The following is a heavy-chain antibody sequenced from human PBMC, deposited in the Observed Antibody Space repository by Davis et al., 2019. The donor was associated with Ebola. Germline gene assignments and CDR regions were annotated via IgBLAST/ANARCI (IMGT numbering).Heavy chain of an antibody. CDR2: IYYRVDT. Sequence: SDTLSLPFSVSGASIRSGYYYCTWIRHRPGKVLEWLGFIYYRVDTYYNPSLKSRLTISLDTSKNQFSLKLRSVTAADTAVYYCASEQILYVDYYYYGMNVWGKGTTVTVSS. D-gene: IGHD2/OR15-2a*01. CDR3: ASEQILYVDYYYYGMNV. J-gene: IGHJ6*04. CDR1: GASIRSGYYY. V-gene: IGHV4-30-4*02.